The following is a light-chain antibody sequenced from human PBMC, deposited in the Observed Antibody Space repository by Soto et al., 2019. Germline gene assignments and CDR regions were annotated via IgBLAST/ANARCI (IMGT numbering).Light chain of an antibody. Sequence: EIVMTQSPATLSASPGGRPTLSRRASQSISDTLAWYQQKPGQAPWLLIYGASRRATGFPARFSCSGSGTDFTLTISSLQSEDFAVYYCQQYDNWPWTFGQGTKVDIK. CDR1: QSISDT. J-gene: IGKJ1*01. V-gene: IGKV3-15*01. CDR3: QQYDNWPWT. CDR2: GAS.